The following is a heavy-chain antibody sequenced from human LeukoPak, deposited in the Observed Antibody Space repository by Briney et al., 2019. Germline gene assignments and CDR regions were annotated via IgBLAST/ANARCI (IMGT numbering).Heavy chain of an antibody. J-gene: IGHJ4*02. D-gene: IGHD1-7*01. CDR3: AFRELRGY. V-gene: IGHV3-23*01. Sequence: GGSLRLSCAASGFTFRNYDMTWVRQAPGKGLEWVSGVSAGADTIDYADSVKGRFTISRDNSKNTLYLQMNSLRADDTAVYYCAFRELRGYWGQGTLVTVSS. CDR1: GFTFRNYD. CDR2: VSAGADTI.